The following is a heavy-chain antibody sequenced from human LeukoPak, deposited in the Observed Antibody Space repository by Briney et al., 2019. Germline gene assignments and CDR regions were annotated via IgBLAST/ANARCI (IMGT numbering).Heavy chain of an antibody. Sequence: GEFLRLSCAASGFTFSNYAMSWVRQAPGKGLEWVSAISGSGGSTYYADSVKGRFTISRDNSKNTLYLQMSSLRAEDTAVYYCAKKIQLWLPDWGQGTLVTVSS. D-gene: IGHD5-18*01. CDR1: GFTFSNYA. J-gene: IGHJ4*02. V-gene: IGHV3-23*01. CDR3: AKKIQLWLPD. CDR2: ISGSGGST.